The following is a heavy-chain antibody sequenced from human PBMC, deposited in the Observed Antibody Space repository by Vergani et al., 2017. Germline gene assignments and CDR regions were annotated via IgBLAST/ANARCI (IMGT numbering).Heavy chain of an antibody. J-gene: IGHJ4*03. D-gene: IGHD2-21*01. V-gene: IGHV7-4-1*02. CDR1: GYTFNTYA. CDR3: AREGGPHSI. CDR2: INTNKGDP. Sequence: QVLVVQSGSEFKKPGASVKVSCKTSGYTFNTYAICWVRQAPGQGLEWMGWINTNKGDPTYDQDFTGRFIFSLDTSDSTAYLEINNLKPEDTAFYYCAREGGPHSIWGQGTLVTVSS.